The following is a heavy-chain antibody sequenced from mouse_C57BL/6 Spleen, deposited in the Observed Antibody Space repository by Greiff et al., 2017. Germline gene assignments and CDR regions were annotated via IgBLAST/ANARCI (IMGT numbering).Heavy chain of an antibody. CDR2: IRSKSNNYAT. CDR1: GFSFNTYA. V-gene: IGHV10-1*01. D-gene: IGHD2-2*01. Sequence: GGGLVQPKGSLKLSCAASGFSFNTYAMNWVRQAPGKGLEWVARIRSKSNNYATYYADSVKDRSTISRDDSESMLYLQMNNLKTEDTAMYYCVRQGVTTQFDYWGQGTTLTVSS. J-gene: IGHJ2*01. CDR3: VRQGVTTQFDY.